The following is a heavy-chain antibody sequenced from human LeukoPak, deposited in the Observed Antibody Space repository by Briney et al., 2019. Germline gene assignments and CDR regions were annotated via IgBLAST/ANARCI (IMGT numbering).Heavy chain of an antibody. V-gene: IGHV4-61*05. CDR2: IYYSGST. Sequence: SETLSLTCTVSGGSISSTSYYWGWIRQPPGKGLEWIGYIYYSGSTNYNPSLKSRVTISVDTSKNQFSLKLSSVTAAGTAVYYCARAGGSGSWYYYMDVWGKGTTVTVSS. D-gene: IGHD3-10*01. CDR3: ARAGGSGSWYYYMDV. J-gene: IGHJ6*03. CDR1: GGSISSTSYY.